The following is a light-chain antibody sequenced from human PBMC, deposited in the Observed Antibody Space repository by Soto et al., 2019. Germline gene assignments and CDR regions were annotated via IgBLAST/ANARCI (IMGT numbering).Light chain of an antibody. CDR3: QSYDSSLSALV. Sequence: QSVLTQPPSVSGAPGQRVTISCTGSSSNIGAGYDVHWYQQLPGTAPKLLIYGNSNRPSGVPERFSGSKSGTSASLAITGLQAEDEADYYCQSYDSSLSALVFGGGTKLTVL. V-gene: IGLV1-40*01. CDR2: GNS. J-gene: IGLJ2*01. CDR1: SSNIGAGYD.